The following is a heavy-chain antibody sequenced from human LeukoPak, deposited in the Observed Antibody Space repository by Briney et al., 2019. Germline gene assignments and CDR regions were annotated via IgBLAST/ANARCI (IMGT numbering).Heavy chain of an antibody. V-gene: IGHV3-74*01. D-gene: IGHD3-3*01. Sequence: GGSLRLSCAASGFTFSSYCMHWVRQAPGKGLVWVSRINSGGSSTNYADSVKGRFAISRDNAKSTLYLQMDSLRAEDTAVYYCERAFSYDFWSGYAYSYYGMYVWGEGETVTVSS. J-gene: IGHJ6*01. CDR3: ERAFSYDFWSGYAYSYYGMYV. CDR2: INSGGSST. CDR1: GFTFSSYC.